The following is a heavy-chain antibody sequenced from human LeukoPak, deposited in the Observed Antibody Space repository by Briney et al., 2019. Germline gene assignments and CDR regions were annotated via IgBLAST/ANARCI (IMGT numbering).Heavy chain of an antibody. V-gene: IGHV1-2*02. CDR3: ARGSGSYAETRN. J-gene: IGHJ4*02. CDR1: GYTFTGYY. CDR2: INPNSGGT. D-gene: IGHD1-26*01. Sequence: ASVKVSCKGSGYTFTGYYIHWVRQAPGQGLEWMGWINPNSGGTNFAQKFQGRVTMTRDTSISTAYMELSSLRSGDTAVYYCARGSGSYAETRNWGQGTLVTVSS.